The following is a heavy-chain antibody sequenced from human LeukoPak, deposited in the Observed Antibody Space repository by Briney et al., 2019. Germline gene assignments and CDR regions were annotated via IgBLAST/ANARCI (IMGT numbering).Heavy chain of an antibody. CDR2: ISSSGSTI. V-gene: IGHV3-48*03. Sequence: GGSLRLSCAASGFTFSSYEMNWVRQAPGKGLEWVSYISSSGSTIYYADSVKGRFTISRDNAKNSLYLQMNSLRAEDTAVYYCARQIAAAGSFDYWGQGTLVTVPS. D-gene: IGHD6-13*01. CDR1: GFTFSSYE. J-gene: IGHJ4*02. CDR3: ARQIAAAGSFDY.